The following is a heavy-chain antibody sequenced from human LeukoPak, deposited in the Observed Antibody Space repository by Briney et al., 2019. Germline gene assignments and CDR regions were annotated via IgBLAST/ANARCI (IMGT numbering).Heavy chain of an antibody. CDR1: GGSISSGGSS. CDR2: IYHSGST. J-gene: IGHJ3*02. Sequence: PSETLSLTCAVSGGSISSGGSSWSWIRQPPGKGLEWIGYIYHSGSTYYNPSLKSRVTISVDRSKNQFSLKLSSVTAADTAVYYCASSSGWYSDAFDIWGQGTMVTVSS. V-gene: IGHV4-30-2*01. CDR3: ASSSGWYSDAFDI. D-gene: IGHD6-19*01.